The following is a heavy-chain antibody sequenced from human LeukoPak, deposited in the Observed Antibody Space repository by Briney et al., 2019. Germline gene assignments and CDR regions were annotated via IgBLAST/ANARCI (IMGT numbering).Heavy chain of an antibody. CDR2: ISGSGGST. D-gene: IGHD3-22*01. CDR1: GFTFDDYA. J-gene: IGHJ4*02. V-gene: IGHV3-23*01. CDR3: AKSRARREGSSGSIDY. Sequence: PGGSLRLSCAASGFTFDDYAMRWVRQVPGKGLEWVSAISGSGGSTYYADSVKGRFTISRDNSKNTLYLQMNSLRAEDSAVYYCAKSRARREGSSGSIDYWGQGTLVTVSS.